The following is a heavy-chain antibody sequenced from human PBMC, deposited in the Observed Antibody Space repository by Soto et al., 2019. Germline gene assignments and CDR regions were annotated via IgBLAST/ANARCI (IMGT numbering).Heavy chain of an antibody. Sequence: QVQLVESGGGVVQPGRSLRLSCAASGFTFSNYGMHWVRQAPGKGLEWVAVIWYDGSNKYYAESVKGRFTISRDNSKNPLSLQMDSLRAEDTAAYYCARGNGYSSGWHDYWGQGTPVTVSP. V-gene: IGHV3-33*01. CDR3: ARGNGYSSGWHDY. CDR1: GFTFSNYG. J-gene: IGHJ4*02. D-gene: IGHD6-19*01. CDR2: IWYDGSNK.